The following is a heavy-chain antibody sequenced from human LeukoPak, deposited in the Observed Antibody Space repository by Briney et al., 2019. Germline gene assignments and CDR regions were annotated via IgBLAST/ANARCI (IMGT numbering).Heavy chain of an antibody. D-gene: IGHD7-27*01. CDR1: GYSISSGDY. V-gene: IGHV4-38-2*02. CDR3: AKTAKTGDGSD. Sequence: SETLSLTCSVSGYSISSGDYWAWIRQPPGMGLQWIGIIYHTGITYYTPSLKSRVTISVDTSKNQFSLKLNSVTAADTAVYYCAKTAKTGDGSDWGQGTLVTVSS. CDR2: IYHTGIT. J-gene: IGHJ4*02.